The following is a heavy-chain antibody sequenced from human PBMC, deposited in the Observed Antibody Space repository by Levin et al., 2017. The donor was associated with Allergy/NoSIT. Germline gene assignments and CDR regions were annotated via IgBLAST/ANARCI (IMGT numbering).Heavy chain of an antibody. CDR3: ARGQTRILPRIKLRAFDI. D-gene: IGHD2-15*01. Sequence: SETLSLTCAVYGGSFSGYYWSWIRQPPGKGLEWIGEINHSGSTNYNPSLKSRVTISVDTSKNQFSLKLSSVTAADTAVYYCARGQTRILPRIKLRAFDIWGQGTMVTVSS. J-gene: IGHJ3*02. CDR1: GGSFSGYY. V-gene: IGHV4-34*01. CDR2: INHSGST.